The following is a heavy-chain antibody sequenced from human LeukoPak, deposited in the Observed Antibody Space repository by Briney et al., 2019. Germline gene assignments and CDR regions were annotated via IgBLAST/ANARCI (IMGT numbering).Heavy chain of an antibody. D-gene: IGHD1-26*01. J-gene: IGHJ5*02. Sequence: SETLSLTCTVSGGSISSYYWSWIRQPAGKGLEWIGRIYTSGSTYYNPSLKSRVTISVDTSKNQFSLKLSSVTAADTAVYYCARQKVGATINWFDPWGQGTLVTVSS. CDR2: IYTSGST. CDR1: GGSISSYY. V-gene: IGHV4-4*07. CDR3: ARQKVGATINWFDP.